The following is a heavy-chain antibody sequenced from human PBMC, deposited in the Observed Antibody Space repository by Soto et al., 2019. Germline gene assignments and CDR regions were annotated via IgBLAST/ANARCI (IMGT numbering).Heavy chain of an antibody. D-gene: IGHD3-3*01. CDR3: AKDKRRFLEWVPFGYYYYGMDV. CDR2: ISYDGSNK. V-gene: IGHV3-30*18. CDR1: GFTFSNYV. Sequence: GGSLRLSCAASGFTFSNYVMHWVRQAPGKGLEWVAVISYDGSNKYYVDSVKGRFTISRDNSKNTLYLQINSLRAEDTAVYYCAKDKRRFLEWVPFGYYYYGMDVWGQGTTVTV. J-gene: IGHJ6*02.